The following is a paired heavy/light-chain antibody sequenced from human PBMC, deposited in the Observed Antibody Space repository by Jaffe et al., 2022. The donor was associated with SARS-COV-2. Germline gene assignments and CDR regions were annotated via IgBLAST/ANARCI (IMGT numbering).Light chain of an antibody. CDR3: QQRSNWPLT. V-gene: IGKV3-11*01. Sequence: EIVLTQSPATLSLSPGERATLSCRASQSVSSYLDWYQQKPGQAPRLLIYDASNRATGIPARFSGSGSGTDFTLTISSLEPEDFAVYYCQQRSNWPLTFGGGTKVEIK. CDR2: DAS. CDR1: QSVSSY. J-gene: IGKJ4*01.
Heavy chain of an antibody. CDR3: AKRDPLYSFGMDV. Sequence: EVQLLESGGGLVQPGGSLRLSCGASGFTFSNYAMTWVRQAPGKGLEWVSAIGGTSGTTYYANSVKGRFTISRDNSKNTLYLQMNSLGAEDTAVYYCAKRDPLYSFGMDVWGQGTTVTVSS. CDR1: GFTFSNYA. J-gene: IGHJ6*02. V-gene: IGHV3-23*01. CDR2: IGGTSGTT.